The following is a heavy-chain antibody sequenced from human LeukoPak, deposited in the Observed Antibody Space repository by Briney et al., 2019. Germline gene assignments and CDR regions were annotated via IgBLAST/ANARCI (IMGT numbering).Heavy chain of an antibody. CDR1: GFTFSSYD. D-gene: IGHD3-10*01. Sequence: SGGSLRLSCEASGFTFSSYDMNWVRQAPGKGLEWVSVISGSGGSTDYADSVKGRFSISRDNSKNTLYLQMNSLRAEDTAVYYCAKGQLWFGEFSYFDYWGQGTLVTVSP. CDR3: AKGQLWFGEFSYFDY. CDR2: ISGSGGST. V-gene: IGHV3-23*01. J-gene: IGHJ4*02.